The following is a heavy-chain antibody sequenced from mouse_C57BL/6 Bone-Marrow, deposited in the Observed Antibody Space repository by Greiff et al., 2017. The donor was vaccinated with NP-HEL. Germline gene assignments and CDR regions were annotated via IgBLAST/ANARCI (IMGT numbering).Heavy chain of an antibody. Sequence: EVKVVESGPGLAKPSQTLSLTCSVTGYSITSDYWNWIRKFPGNKLEYMGYISYSGSTYYNPSLKSRISITRDTSKNQYYLQLNSVTTEDTATYYCARRGSSLGIYYAMDYWGQGTSVTVSS. CDR3: ARRGSSLGIYYAMDY. CDR2: ISYSGST. D-gene: IGHD1-1*01. V-gene: IGHV3-8*01. CDR1: GYSITSDY. J-gene: IGHJ4*01.